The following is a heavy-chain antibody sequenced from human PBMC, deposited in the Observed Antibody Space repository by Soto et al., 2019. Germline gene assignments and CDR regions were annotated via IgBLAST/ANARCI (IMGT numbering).Heavy chain of an antibody. D-gene: IGHD3-22*01. J-gene: IGHJ4*02. CDR3: ASSGSDVAYYYVLLDY. CDR1: GGTFSSYT. V-gene: IGHV1-69*02. Sequence: QVQLVQSGAEVKKPGSSVKVSCKASGGTFSSYTISWVRQAPGQGLEWMGRIIPILGIANYAQKFQGRVTITADKSKSTAYTGLSSLRSEDTAVHYCASSGSDVAYYYVLLDYWGQGNLVTVSP. CDR2: IIPILGIA.